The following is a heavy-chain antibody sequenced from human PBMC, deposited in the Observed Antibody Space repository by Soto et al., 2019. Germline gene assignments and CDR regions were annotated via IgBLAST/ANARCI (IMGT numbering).Heavy chain of an antibody. J-gene: IGHJ6*02. V-gene: IGHV3-30-3*01. Sequence: QVQLVESGGGVVQPGRSLRLSCAASGFTFSSYAMHWVRQAPGKGLEWVAVISYDGSNKYYADSVKGRFTISRDNSKKTLYRELSSLRAEDTAVYYCARETYYNIWSGPYSGIDVWGPGTTVTVSS. D-gene: IGHD3-3*01. CDR1: GFTFSSYA. CDR2: ISYDGSNK. CDR3: ARETYYNIWSGPYSGIDV.